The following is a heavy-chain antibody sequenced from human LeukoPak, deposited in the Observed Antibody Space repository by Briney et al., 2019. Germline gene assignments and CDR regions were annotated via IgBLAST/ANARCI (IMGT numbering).Heavy chain of an antibody. CDR3: ARGQGDDSDAFDI. Sequence: GGSLRLSCAASGFTFSNSAMSWVRQAPGKGLEWVSTLSGSGITTYYADSVKGRFTISRDNSKNTLYLQMNSLRAEDTAVYYCARGQGDDSDAFDIWGQGTMVTVSS. D-gene: IGHD3-16*01. CDR1: GFTFSNSA. J-gene: IGHJ3*02. V-gene: IGHV3-23*01. CDR2: LSGSGITT.